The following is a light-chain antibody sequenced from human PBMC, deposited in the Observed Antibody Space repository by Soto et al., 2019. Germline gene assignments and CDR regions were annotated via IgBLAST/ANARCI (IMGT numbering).Light chain of an antibody. CDR1: SSDVGAYNY. CDR3: CSYAGSISHYV. J-gene: IGLJ1*01. Sequence: QSALTQPASVSGSPGQSITISCTGTSSDVGAYNYVSWYQQHPGKAPNLMIYDVSNRPSGVSNRFSGSKSGNTASLTISGLPAEDEADYYCCSYAGSISHYVFGSGTKLTVL. CDR2: DVS. V-gene: IGLV2-14*01.